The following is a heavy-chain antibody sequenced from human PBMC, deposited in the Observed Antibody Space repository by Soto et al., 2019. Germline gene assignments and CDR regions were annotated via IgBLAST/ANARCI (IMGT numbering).Heavy chain of an antibody. CDR3: ARRHCSSTSCHHFDY. CDR1: GYSFTSYW. V-gene: IGHV5-10-1*01. D-gene: IGHD2-2*01. Sequence: LGESLKISCKGSGYSFTSYWISWVRRMPGKGLEWMGRIDPSDSYTNYSPSFQGHVTISADKSISTAYLQWSSLKASDTAMYYCARRHCSSTSCHHFDYWGQGTLVTVSS. CDR2: IDPSDSYT. J-gene: IGHJ4*02.